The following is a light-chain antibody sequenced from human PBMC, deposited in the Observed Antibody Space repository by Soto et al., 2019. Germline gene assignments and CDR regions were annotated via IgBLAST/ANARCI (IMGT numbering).Light chain of an antibody. V-gene: IGKV3-20*01. CDR2: ATS. CDR3: QQYGTPLYT. J-gene: IGKJ2*01. CDR1: QGISSSY. Sequence: ENVLTQSPSTLSLSPGERATLSCRTTQGISSSYSAWYQQKPGQAPRLLMYATSSRATGIPDRFSGSGSGTDFTLTISRLEPEDFAVYYCQQYGTPLYTFGQGTKLEIK.